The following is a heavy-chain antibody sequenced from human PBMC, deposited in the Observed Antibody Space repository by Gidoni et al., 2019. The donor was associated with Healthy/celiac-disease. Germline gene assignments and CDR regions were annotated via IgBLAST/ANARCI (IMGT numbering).Heavy chain of an antibody. CDR2: ISSSSSYI. CDR1: GFTSRSYS. Sequence: EVQLVESGGGLVKPGGSLRLSCAASGFTSRSYSMNWVRQAPGKGLEWVSSISSSSSYIYYADSVKGRFTISRDNAKNSLYLQMNSLRAEDTAVYYCARKCPSFTMNDAFDIWGQGTMVTVSS. V-gene: IGHV3-21*01. CDR3: ARKCPSFTMNDAFDI. D-gene: IGHD3-22*01. J-gene: IGHJ3*02.